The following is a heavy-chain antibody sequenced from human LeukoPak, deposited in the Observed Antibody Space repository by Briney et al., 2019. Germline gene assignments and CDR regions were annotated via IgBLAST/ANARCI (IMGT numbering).Heavy chain of an antibody. D-gene: IGHD1-1*01. J-gene: IGHJ5*02. CDR2: INRRGHT. CDR1: GFTFDRFT. V-gene: IGHV3-43*01. Sequence: GGSLRLSCAASGFTFDRFTIHWVRQTPGKGLEWVSLINRRGHTFYADSVKGRFTISRDNSKNTLYLQMNSLRAEDTAVYYCAKDQGDNWNPTNWFDPWGQGTLVTVSS. CDR3: AKDQGDNWNPTNWFDP.